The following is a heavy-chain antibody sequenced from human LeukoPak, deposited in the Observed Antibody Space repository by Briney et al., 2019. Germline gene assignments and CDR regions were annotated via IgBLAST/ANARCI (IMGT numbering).Heavy chain of an antibody. D-gene: IGHD3-3*01. CDR2: ISAYNGNT. Sequence: ASVKVSCKASGYTFTSYGISWVRQAPGQGLEWMGWISAYNGNTNYAQKLQGRVTMTTDTSTSTAYMELRSLRSDDTAVYYCARDYPVRTISGVVIKLYYYYYGMDVWGQGTTVTVSS. CDR1: GYTFTSYG. CDR3: ARDYPVRTISGVVIKLYYYYYGMDV. J-gene: IGHJ6*02. V-gene: IGHV1-18*01.